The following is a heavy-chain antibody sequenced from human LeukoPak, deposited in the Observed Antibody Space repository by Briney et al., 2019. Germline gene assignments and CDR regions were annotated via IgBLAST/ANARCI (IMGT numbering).Heavy chain of an antibody. J-gene: IGHJ5*02. CDR1: GFTFSSYG. CDR3: ARDREVAGTGWFDP. CDR2: IWYDGSNR. D-gene: IGHD6-19*01. Sequence: PGGSLRLSCAASGFTFSSYGMHWVRQAPGKGLEWVAVIWYDGSNRYYADSVKGRFTISRDNSKNTLYLQMNSLRAEDTAVYYCARDREVAGTGWFDPWGQGTLVTVSS. V-gene: IGHV3-33*01.